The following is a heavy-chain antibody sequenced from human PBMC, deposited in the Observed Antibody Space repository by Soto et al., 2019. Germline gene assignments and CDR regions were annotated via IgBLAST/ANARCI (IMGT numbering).Heavy chain of an antibody. CDR3: ARDPVLRFLEWSRYYYYYGMDV. CDR1: GGSFSGYY. V-gene: IGHV4-34*01. J-gene: IGHJ6*02. Sequence: PSETLSLTCAVYGGSFSGYYWSWIRQPPGKGLEWIGEINHSGSTNYNPSLKRRVTISVDTSKNQFSLKLSSVTAADTAVYYCARDPVLRFLEWSRYYYYYGMDVWGQGTTVTVSS. CDR2: INHSGST. D-gene: IGHD3-3*01.